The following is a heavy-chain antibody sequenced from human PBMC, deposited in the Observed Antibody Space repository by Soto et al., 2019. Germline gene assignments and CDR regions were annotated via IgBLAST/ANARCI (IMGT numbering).Heavy chain of an antibody. D-gene: IGHD5-12*01. CDR1: GDSISSRKFF. CDR3: ARELWLPSNINCFDP. Sequence: SETLSLTCTVSGDSISSRKFFWAWIRQTPVRGLEWIGSIAFSGNTYCNPSLKSRVTMSVDTSTNQFSLRLSSVTAADTAIYFCARELWLPSNINCFDPWGQGTLVTVSS. V-gene: IGHV4-39*02. CDR2: IAFSGNT. J-gene: IGHJ5*02.